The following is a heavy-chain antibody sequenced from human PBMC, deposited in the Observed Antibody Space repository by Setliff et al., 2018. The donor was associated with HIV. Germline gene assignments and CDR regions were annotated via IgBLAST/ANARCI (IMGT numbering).Heavy chain of an antibody. CDR2: IQSSGTT. Sequence: SETLSLTCTVSGGSICSTNYFWGWIRQPPGKGLEWIGNIQSSGTTYYNPSLKSRVIISVDLPNNQFSLKLSSVTAADTAVYYCARLDCSSSSGFVDYWGQGTLVTVSS. V-gene: IGHV4-39*01. CDR3: ARLDCSSSSGFVDY. J-gene: IGHJ4*02. CDR1: GGSICSTNYF. D-gene: IGHD2-2*01.